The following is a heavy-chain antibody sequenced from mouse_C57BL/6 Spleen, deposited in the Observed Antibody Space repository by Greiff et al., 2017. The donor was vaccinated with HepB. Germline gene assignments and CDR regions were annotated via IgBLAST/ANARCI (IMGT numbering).Heavy chain of an antibody. V-gene: IGHV1-74*01. D-gene: IGHD2-4*01. CDR2: IHPSDSDT. CDR1: GYTFTSYW. CDR3: AIEGSYDYDGFSY. J-gene: IGHJ3*01. Sequence: QVQLQQPGAELVKPGASVKVSCTASGYTFTSYWMPWVKQRPGQGLEWIGRIHPSDSDTNYTQKFKGKATLTVDKSSSTAYMQLSSLTSEDSAVYYCAIEGSYDYDGFSYWGQGTLVTVAA.